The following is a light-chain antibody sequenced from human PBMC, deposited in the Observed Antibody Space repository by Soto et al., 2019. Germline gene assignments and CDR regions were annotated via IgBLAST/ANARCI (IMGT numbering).Light chain of an antibody. Sequence: QSVLTQPPSVSGAPGQRVTISCTGSSSNIGAGYDVHWYQQLPGTAPKLLIYGNSNRPSGVPDRFSGPKSGTSASLAITGLQVEDEADYYCQSYDSSLSVLYVFGTGTKVTVL. CDR1: SSNIGAGYD. J-gene: IGLJ1*01. CDR2: GNS. CDR3: QSYDSSLSVLYV. V-gene: IGLV1-40*01.